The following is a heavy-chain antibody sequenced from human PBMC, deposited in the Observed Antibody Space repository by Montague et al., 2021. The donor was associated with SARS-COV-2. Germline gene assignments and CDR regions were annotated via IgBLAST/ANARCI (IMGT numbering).Heavy chain of an antibody. D-gene: IGHD3-16*02. CDR2: MYYSGST. CDR3: ARVIVSSTPSLFDC. Sequence: SETLSLTCTVSGGSIGTGEHFWNWIRQPAGKGLEWIGSMYYSGSTTLIPSLNSRVTISLDTSKNRISLNLSSVTATDTAVYYCARVIVSSTPSLFDCWGPGTLVTVSS. CDR1: GGSIGTGEHF. V-gene: IGHV4-61*10. J-gene: IGHJ4*02.